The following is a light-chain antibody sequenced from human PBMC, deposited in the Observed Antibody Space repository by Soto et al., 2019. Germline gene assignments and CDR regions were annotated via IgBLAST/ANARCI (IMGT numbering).Light chain of an antibody. CDR3: QQSYSTPLGFT. Sequence: DIQMTQSPSSLSASVGDRVTIACRASQSIGTHLSWYQQKPGKAPNLLIYAASSLQSGVPSRFSGSGSGTDFTLTISSLQPEDFETYYCQQSYSTPLGFTFGPGTKVD. V-gene: IGKV1-39*01. J-gene: IGKJ3*01. CDR2: AAS. CDR1: QSIGTH.